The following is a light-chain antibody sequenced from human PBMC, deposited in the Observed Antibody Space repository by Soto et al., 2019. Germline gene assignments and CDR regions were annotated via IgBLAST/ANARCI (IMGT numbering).Light chain of an antibody. CDR3: SSFTSSSTFV. Sequence: QSVLTQPASVSGSPGQSITISCTGTSSDVGGYNYVSWYQQNPGKAPKLMIHDVSNRPSGVSNRFSGSKSGNTASLTISGLQAEDEADYYCSSFTSSSTFVFGNRTKVTVL. CDR1: SSDVGGYNY. J-gene: IGLJ1*01. CDR2: DVS. V-gene: IGLV2-14*01.